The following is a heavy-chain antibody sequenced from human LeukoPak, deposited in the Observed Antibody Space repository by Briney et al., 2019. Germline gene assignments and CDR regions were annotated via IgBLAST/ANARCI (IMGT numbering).Heavy chain of an antibody. J-gene: IGHJ4*02. CDR2: YYYSNRH. D-gene: IGHD3-3*01. CDR1: GVSVSSCSYY. CDR3: ARVMRTAKKVLDY. Sequence: SETLTLPCTVSGVSVSSCSYYWRRIPPPPGKGLVGIMYYYYSNRHNTNPYLKSHITITEDTYNTQFSQKLSSVTAADSAVYYCARVMRTAKKVLDYWGEGTLVSVSS. V-gene: IGHV4-61*01.